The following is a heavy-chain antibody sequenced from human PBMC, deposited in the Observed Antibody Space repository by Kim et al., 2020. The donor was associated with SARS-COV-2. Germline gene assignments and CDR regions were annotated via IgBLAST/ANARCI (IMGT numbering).Heavy chain of an antibody. CDR1: GGSFSGYY. CDR2: INHSGST. J-gene: IGHJ4*02. Sequence: SETLSLTCAVYGGSFSGYYWSWIRQPPGKGLEWIGEINHSGSTNYNPSLKSRVTISVDTSKNQFSLKLSSVTAADTAVYYCARGVLRYSDYWGQGTLVTVSS. V-gene: IGHV4-34*01. CDR3: ARGVLRYSDY. D-gene: IGHD3-9*01.